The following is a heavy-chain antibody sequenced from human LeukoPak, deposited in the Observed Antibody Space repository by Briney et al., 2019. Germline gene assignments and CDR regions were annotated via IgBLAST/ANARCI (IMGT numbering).Heavy chain of an antibody. CDR3: AREQNTMMRGGGWFDP. CDR1: GFSFSDYY. J-gene: IGHJ5*02. CDR2: IYSGGST. D-gene: IGHD3-22*01. V-gene: IGHV3-53*01. Sequence: QPGGSLRLSCAASGFSFSDYYMDWVRQAPGKGLEWVSVIYSGGSTYYADSVKGRFTISRDNSKNTLYLQMNSLRAEDTAVYYCAREQNTMMRGGGWFDPWGQGTLVTVSS.